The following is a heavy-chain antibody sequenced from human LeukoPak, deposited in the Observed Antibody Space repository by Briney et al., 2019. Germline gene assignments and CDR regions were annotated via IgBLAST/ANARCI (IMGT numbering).Heavy chain of an antibody. Sequence: ASVKVSCKASGYTFTGYYMRWVRQAPGQGLEWMGWINPNSGGTNYAQKFQGRVTMTRDTSISTAYMELRSLRSDDTAVYYCATLTVYSGGWYGIDYWGQGTLVTVSS. CDR1: GYTFTGYY. J-gene: IGHJ4*02. V-gene: IGHV1-2*02. CDR3: ATLTVYSGGWYGIDY. D-gene: IGHD6-19*01. CDR2: INPNSGGT.